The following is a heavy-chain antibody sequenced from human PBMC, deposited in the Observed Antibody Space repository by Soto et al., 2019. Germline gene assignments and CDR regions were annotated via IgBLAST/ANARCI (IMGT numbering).Heavy chain of an antibody. D-gene: IGHD6-19*01. CDR3: ARGSSGWYTVGDNWFDP. CDR1: GYTFRVYY. CDR2: INPNSGGP. J-gene: IGHJ5*02. V-gene: IGHV1-2*02. Sequence: ASVKVSCKASGYTFRVYYMYLVRQAPVQALEWMGWINPNSGGPNYAQKFQGRVTMTRDTSISTAYMELSRLRSDDTAVYYCARGSSGWYTVGDNWFDPWGQGTLVTVSS.